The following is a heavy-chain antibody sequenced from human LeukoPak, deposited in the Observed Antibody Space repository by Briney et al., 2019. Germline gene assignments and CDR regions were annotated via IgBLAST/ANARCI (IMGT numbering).Heavy chain of an antibody. Sequence: PSETLSLTCAVYGGSFSGYYWSWIRQPPGKGLEWIGEINHSGSTNYNPSLKSRVTISVDTSKNQFSLKLSSVTAADTAVYYCARSNSYGPLDVIWFDPWGQGTLVTVSS. D-gene: IGHD5-18*01. J-gene: IGHJ5*02. CDR1: GGSFSGYY. V-gene: IGHV4-34*01. CDR3: ARSNSYGPLDVIWFDP. CDR2: INHSGST.